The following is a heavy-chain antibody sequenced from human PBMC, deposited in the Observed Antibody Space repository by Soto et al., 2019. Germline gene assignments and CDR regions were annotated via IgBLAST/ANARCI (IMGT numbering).Heavy chain of an antibody. CDR2: ISGSGGST. Sequence: EVQLLESGGGLVQPGGSLRLSCAASGFTFSSYAMSWVRQAPGKGLEWVSAISGSGGSTYYADSVKGRFTISRDNSKNTLYLQMNSLRAEDTAVYYCAKSREDFWSGYYYYYYMDVWGKGTTVTVSS. CDR1: GFTFSSYA. V-gene: IGHV3-23*01. D-gene: IGHD3-3*01. CDR3: AKSREDFWSGYYYYYYMDV. J-gene: IGHJ6*03.